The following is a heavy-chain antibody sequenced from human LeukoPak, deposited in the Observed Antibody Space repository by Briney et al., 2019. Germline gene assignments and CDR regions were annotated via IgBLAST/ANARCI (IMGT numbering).Heavy chain of an antibody. D-gene: IGHD3-10*01. V-gene: IGHV3-7*01. CDR2: IKHDGSEK. CDR1: GFTFSNYW. J-gene: IGHJ4*02. Sequence: GGTLRLSCAASGFTFSNYWMSWVRQAPGKGLEWVANIKHDGSEKYYVDSVKGRFTISRDNAKNSLYLQMNTLRAEDTAVYYCATGRGTIWGQGTLVIVSS. CDR3: ATGRGTI.